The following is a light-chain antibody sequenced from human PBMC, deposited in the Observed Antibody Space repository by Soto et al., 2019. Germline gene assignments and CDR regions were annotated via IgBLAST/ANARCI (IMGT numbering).Light chain of an antibody. V-gene: IGKV3-15*01. CDR2: GAS. CDR3: QQYKNWPPVT. Sequence: EIVMTQSPATLSVSPGERATLSCRASQSVSSNLAWYQQKPGQAPRLLIYGASTRATGIPARFSGSGSGTDCTLTISSLQSKNFAVYYCQQYKNWPPVTFGQETKLEIK. J-gene: IGKJ2*01. CDR1: QSVSSN.